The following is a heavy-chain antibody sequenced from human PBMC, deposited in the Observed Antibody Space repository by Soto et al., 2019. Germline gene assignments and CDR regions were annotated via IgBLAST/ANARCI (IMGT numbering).Heavy chain of an antibody. Sequence: SETLSLTCTVSGGSISSSSYYWGWIRQPPGKGLEWVGSIYYSGSTYYNSSLKTRVIMSVDTSKNQFSLKLSSVTAADAAVYYCARQGGSSSGFYYYYYYMDVWGKGTSVTVSS. CDR1: GGSISSSSYY. D-gene: IGHD6-6*01. CDR3: ARQGGSSSGFYYYYYYMDV. V-gene: IGHV4-39*01. J-gene: IGHJ6*03. CDR2: IYYSGST.